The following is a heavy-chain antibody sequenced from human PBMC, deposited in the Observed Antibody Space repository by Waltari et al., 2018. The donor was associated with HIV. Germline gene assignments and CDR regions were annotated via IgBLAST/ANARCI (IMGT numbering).Heavy chain of an antibody. CDR3: ARQQYCSGGSCPYNWFDP. V-gene: IGHV4-39*01. J-gene: IGHJ5*02. Sequence: QLQLQESGPGLVKPSETLSLTCTVSGGSLSSSRYYWGWIRQPPGKGLEWIGSIYYSGSTYYNPSLKSRVTISVDTSKNQFSLKLSSVTAADTAVYYCARQQYCSGGSCPYNWFDPWGQGTLVTVSS. D-gene: IGHD2-15*01. CDR1: GGSLSSSRYY. CDR2: IYYSGST.